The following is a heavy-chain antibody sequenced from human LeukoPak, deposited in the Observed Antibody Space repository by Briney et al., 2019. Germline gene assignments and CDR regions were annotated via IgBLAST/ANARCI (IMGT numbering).Heavy chain of an antibody. Sequence: PGGSLRLSCAASGFTFSSYAMSWVRQAPGKGLEWVSAISDGGGNTYYADSVKGRFTISRDSSKNTLYLQMNSLRAEDTAVYYCAKGSSGWFGSYFDYWGQGTLVTVSS. CDR2: ISDGGGNT. V-gene: IGHV3-23*01. CDR1: GFTFSSYA. CDR3: AKGSSGWFGSYFDY. J-gene: IGHJ4*02. D-gene: IGHD6-19*01.